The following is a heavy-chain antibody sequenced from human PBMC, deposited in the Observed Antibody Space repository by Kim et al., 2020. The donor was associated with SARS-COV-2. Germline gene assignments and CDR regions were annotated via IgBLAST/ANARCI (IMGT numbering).Heavy chain of an antibody. CDR2: ISDSGGST. Sequence: GGSLRLSCAASGFTFSTYGMTWVRQAPGKGLECVSLISDSGGSTNYADSVKGRFTISRDNSKNTLYLQMNSLRAEDTAVYYCAKGRGTYWSAFDIWGQGT. J-gene: IGHJ3*02. CDR1: GFTFSTYG. D-gene: IGHD1-26*01. CDR3: AKGRGTYWSAFDI. V-gene: IGHV3-23*01.